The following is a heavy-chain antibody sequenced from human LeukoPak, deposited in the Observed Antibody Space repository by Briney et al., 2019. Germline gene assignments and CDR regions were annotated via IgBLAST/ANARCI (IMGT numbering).Heavy chain of an antibody. CDR3: ARDRKFIGSSYFYYYMDV. CDR1: GFTFSSYN. Sequence: GGSLRLSCVASGFTFSSYNMNWVRQAPGKGLEWVSYISRSSSTIYNADSVKGRFTISRDNAKNSLYLQMNSLRAGDTAVYYCARDRKFIGSSYFYYYMDVWGKGTTVTVSS. CDR2: ISRSSSTI. V-gene: IGHV3-48*01. J-gene: IGHJ6*03. D-gene: IGHD2-21*01.